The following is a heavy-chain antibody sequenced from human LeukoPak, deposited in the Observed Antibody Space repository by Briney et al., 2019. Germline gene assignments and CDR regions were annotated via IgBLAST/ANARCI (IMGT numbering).Heavy chain of an antibody. CDR2: ITNTGGSS. Sequence: GGSLRPSCAASGFTFSSYAMNWVRQAPGKGLEWVSAITNTGGSSYYSDSVKGRFTISRDNSKNTLHLQMNSLRAEDAAVYFCARLMTTSGWYEDYWGQGTLATVSS. V-gene: IGHV3-23*01. CDR1: GFTFSSYA. CDR3: ARLMTTSGWYEDY. J-gene: IGHJ4*02. D-gene: IGHD6-19*01.